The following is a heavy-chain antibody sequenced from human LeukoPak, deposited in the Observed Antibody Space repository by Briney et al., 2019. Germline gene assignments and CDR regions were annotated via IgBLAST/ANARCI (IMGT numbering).Heavy chain of an antibody. CDR1: GFTFNNNA. CDR2: INGGGDAT. V-gene: IGHV3-23*01. Sequence: AGGSLRLSCATSGFTFNNNAMSWVRQAPGKRLEWVSAINGGGDATEYADSVKGRFTISRDNSKNTLYLQMNSLRPEDTAVYYCARCTASCYANAFDVWGQGTLLTVSS. D-gene: IGHD2-2*01. J-gene: IGHJ3*01. CDR3: ARCTASCYANAFDV.